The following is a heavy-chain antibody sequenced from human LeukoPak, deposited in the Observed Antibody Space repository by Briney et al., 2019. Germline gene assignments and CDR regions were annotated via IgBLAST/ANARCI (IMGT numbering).Heavy chain of an antibody. V-gene: IGHV3-21*01. CDR1: GFTFSSYS. J-gene: IGHJ4*02. Sequence: PGGSLRLSCAASGFTFSSYSMNWVRQAPGMGLEWVSSISSSSSYIYYADSVKGRFTISRDNARNSLYLQMNSLRAEDTAVYYCARDSPYYDSSGYPDYWGQGTLVTVSS. CDR3: ARDSPYYDSSGYPDY. CDR2: ISSSSSYI. D-gene: IGHD3-22*01.